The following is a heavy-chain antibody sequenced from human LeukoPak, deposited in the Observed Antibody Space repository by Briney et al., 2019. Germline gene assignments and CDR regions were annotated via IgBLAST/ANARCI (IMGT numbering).Heavy chain of an antibody. CDR2: INHSGST. J-gene: IGHJ4*02. D-gene: IGHD3-10*01. CDR3: ARQRRGLYYGSGSYYIDY. V-gene: IGHV4-34*01. CDR1: GGSFSGYY. Sequence: SETLSLTCAVYGGSFSGYYWSWIRQPPGKGLEWIGEINHSGSTNYNPSLKSRVIISVDTSKNQFSLKLSSVTAADTAVYYCARQRRGLYYGSGSYYIDYWGQGTLVTVSS.